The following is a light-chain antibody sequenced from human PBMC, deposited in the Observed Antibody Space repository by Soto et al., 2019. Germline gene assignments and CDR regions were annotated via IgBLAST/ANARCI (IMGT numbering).Light chain of an antibody. CDR3: CSYAGGSNFEGWV. Sequence: HSALTRPASVSGSPGRSITISCTGTSSDVGSYNLVSWYQQHPGKAPKVMIYEGSKRPSGVSNRFSGSKSGNTASLTISGLQAEDEADYYCCSYAGGSNFEGWVSGGGTQLTVL. CDR2: EGS. J-gene: IGLJ3*02. CDR1: SSDVGSYNL. V-gene: IGLV2-23*03.